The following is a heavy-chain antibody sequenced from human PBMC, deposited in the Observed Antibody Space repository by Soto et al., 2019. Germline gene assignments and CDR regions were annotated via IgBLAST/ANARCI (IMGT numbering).Heavy chain of an antibody. Sequence: SETLSLTCTVSGGSIRSYYWSWIRQPPGKGLEWIGYIFYSGSTSYKPSLKSRVTISLDTSKNQFSLKVSSVTAADTAVYYCARERAGDHFDYWGQGTLVTVSS. D-gene: IGHD2-21*02. V-gene: IGHV4-59*01. J-gene: IGHJ4*02. CDR2: IFYSGST. CDR3: ARERAGDHFDY. CDR1: GGSIRSYY.